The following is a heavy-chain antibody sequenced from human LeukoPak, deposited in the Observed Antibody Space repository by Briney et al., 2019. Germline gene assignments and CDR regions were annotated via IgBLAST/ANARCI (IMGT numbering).Heavy chain of an antibody. D-gene: IGHD3-16*01. J-gene: IGHJ6*02. CDR3: ATYTHWVAGDV. Sequence: GGSLRLSCAASGFTFSDSWMSWVRQAPGKGLEWVANMNQDGSAKDYVDSVKGRFTISRHNARNSLYLQMSSLRAEDTAVYYCATYTHWVAGDVWGQGTTVTVSS. CDR2: MNQDGSAK. CDR1: GFTFSDSW. V-gene: IGHV3-7*01.